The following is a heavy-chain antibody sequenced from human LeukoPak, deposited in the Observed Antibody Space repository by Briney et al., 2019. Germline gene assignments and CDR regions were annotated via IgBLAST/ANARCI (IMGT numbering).Heavy chain of an antibody. CDR3: ARECPPTRRQKNRVAYMDV. CDR2: INHSGST. V-gene: IGHV4-34*01. J-gene: IGHJ6*03. D-gene: IGHD1-14*01. CDR1: GFTFNTYW. Sequence: GSLRLSCAASGFTFNTYWMSWVRQPPGKGLKWIGEINHSGSTNYNPSLKSRVTISVDTSKNQFSLKLSSVTAADTAVYYCARECPPTRRQKNRVAYMDVWGKGTTVTVSS.